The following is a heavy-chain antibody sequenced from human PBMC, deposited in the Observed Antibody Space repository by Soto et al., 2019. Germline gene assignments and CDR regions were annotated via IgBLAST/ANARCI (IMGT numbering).Heavy chain of an antibody. J-gene: IGHJ4*02. CDR2: IYHSGST. CDR3: AEWNYDKALCY. CDR1: GGSISSSNW. V-gene: IGHV4-4*02. D-gene: IGHD1-7*01. Sequence: QVQLQESGPGLVKPSGTLSLTCAVSGGSISSSNWWSWVRQPPGKGLEWIGEIYHSGSTNYDPSLKGRVTLSVYKANNQFSLKLSSVTAADTAVYYCAEWNYDKALCYWCQGTLVTVSS.